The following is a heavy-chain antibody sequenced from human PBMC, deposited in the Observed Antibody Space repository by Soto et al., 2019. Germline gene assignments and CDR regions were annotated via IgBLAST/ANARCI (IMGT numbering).Heavy chain of an antibody. CDR1: GFTFSSYS. D-gene: IGHD5-12*01. CDR3: ADQKGMATIGFSGY. Sequence: GGSLRLSCAASGFTFSSYSMNWVRQAPGKGLEWVSSISSSSSYIYYADSVKGRFTISRDNAKNSLYLQMNSLRAEDTAVYYCADQKGMATIGFSGYWGQGTLVTVSS. J-gene: IGHJ4*02. CDR2: ISSSSSYI. V-gene: IGHV3-21*01.